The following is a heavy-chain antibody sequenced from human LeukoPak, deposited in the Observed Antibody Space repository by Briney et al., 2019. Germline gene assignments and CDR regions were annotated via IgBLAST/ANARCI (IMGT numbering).Heavy chain of an antibody. J-gene: IGHJ4*02. V-gene: IGHV4-38-2*02. Sequence: PSETLSLTCTVSGYSISSGYYWGWIRQPPGKGLEWIGSIYYTGTTYYNPSLRSRVTISIDTSNNQFSLKLSSVTAADTAVYYCARDLAGEWERLDYWGQGTLVTVPS. D-gene: IGHD1-26*01. CDR1: GYSISSGYY. CDR3: ARDLAGEWERLDY. CDR2: IYYTGTT.